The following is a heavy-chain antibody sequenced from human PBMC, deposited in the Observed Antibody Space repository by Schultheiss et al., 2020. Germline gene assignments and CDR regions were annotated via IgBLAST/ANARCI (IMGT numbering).Heavy chain of an antibody. Sequence: GGSLRLSCAASGFTFSSYGMSWVRQAPGKGLEWVSVIYSGGSTYYADSVKGRFTISRDNAKNSLYLQMNSLRAEDTAVYYCARDLLGWYGAFDIWGQGTMVTVSS. CDR2: IYSGGST. CDR3: ARDLLGWYGAFDI. D-gene: IGHD6-19*01. V-gene: IGHV3-53*05. J-gene: IGHJ3*02. CDR1: GFTFSSYG.